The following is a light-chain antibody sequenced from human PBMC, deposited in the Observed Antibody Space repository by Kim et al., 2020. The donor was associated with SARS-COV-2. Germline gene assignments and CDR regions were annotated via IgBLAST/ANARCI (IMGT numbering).Light chain of an antibody. Sequence: GQSITISCTGPRSDVAAYNFVSWYQQHPGEAPKVIIYDVDNRPSGVSNRFSGSKSGNTASLTISEVQAEDEADYYCSSFRSGNTPLFGGGTQLTVL. J-gene: IGLJ3*02. CDR2: DVD. CDR1: RSDVAAYNF. CDR3: SSFRSGNTPL. V-gene: IGLV2-14*04.